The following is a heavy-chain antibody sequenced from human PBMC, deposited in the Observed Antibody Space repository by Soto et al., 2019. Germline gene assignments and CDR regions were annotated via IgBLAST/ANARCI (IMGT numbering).Heavy chain of an antibody. V-gene: IGHV3-30*02. D-gene: IGHD3-3*01. CDR2: IWYDGNKK. J-gene: IGHJ6*02. Sequence: PGGSLRLSCAASGFTFSSYGIHWVRQAPGKGLEWVAVIWYDGNKKYYADFVKGRFTISRDNSKNTLYLQMNSLRAEDTAMYYCAKDYDFWSGYSPGGMDVWGQGTTVTVSS. CDR1: GFTFSSYG. CDR3: AKDYDFWSGYSPGGMDV.